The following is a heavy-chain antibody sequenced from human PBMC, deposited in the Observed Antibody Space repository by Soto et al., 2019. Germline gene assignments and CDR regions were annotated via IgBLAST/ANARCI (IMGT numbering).Heavy chain of an antibody. CDR2: INAHNANT. CDR1: GYTFPTYV. Sequence: QVQLVQSGAEVTKPGASVKVSCKASGYTFPTYVVTWVRPSPGQGLEWMGWINAHNANTNYAQNLQGRLTMTTDTSTTTAYMELRSLTSDDTAVYYCASGRQQLAEDFVYSGNYGMDVWGQGTTVTVSS. CDR3: ASGRQQLAEDFVYSGNYGMDV. J-gene: IGHJ6*02. D-gene: IGHD6-13*01. V-gene: IGHV1-18*01.